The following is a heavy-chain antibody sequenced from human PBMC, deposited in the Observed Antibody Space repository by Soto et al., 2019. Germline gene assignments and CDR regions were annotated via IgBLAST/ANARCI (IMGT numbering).Heavy chain of an antibody. CDR2: ISGSGGST. D-gene: IGHD3-10*01. V-gene: IGHV3-23*01. CDR1: GFTFSSYA. Sequence: GGSLRLSCAASGFTFSSYAMSWVRQAPGKGLEWVSAISGSGGSTYYADSVKGRFTISRDNSKNTLYLQMNSLRAEDTAVYYCAKLWFGELVKSGPSFSGMDVWGQGTTVTVSS. CDR3: AKLWFGELVKSGPSFSGMDV. J-gene: IGHJ6*02.